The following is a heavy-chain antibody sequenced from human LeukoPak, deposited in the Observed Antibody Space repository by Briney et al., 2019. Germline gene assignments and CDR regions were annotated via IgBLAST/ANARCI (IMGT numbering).Heavy chain of an antibody. D-gene: IGHD4-17*01. Sequence: GGSLRLSCAASGFTFDDYAMHWVRQAPGKGLEWVSLISGDGGSTYYADSVKGRFTISRDNSKNSLYLQMSSLRTEDTALYYCAKGPDYGDYAVLFDYWGQGTLVTVSS. CDR2: ISGDGGST. CDR3: AKGPDYGDYAVLFDY. J-gene: IGHJ4*02. V-gene: IGHV3-43*02. CDR1: GFTFDDYA.